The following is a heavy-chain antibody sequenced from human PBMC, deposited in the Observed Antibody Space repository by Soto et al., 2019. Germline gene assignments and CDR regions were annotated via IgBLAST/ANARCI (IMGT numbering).Heavy chain of an antibody. V-gene: IGHV4-31*03. CDR1: GGSISKIGHY. CDR3: ARTLTEHLESSDY. CDR2: IYFSGNT. D-gene: IGHD3-3*01. J-gene: IGHJ4*02. Sequence: PSETLSLTCIVSGGSISKIGHYWTWIRQHPGKGLEWSGYIYFSGNTYYNPSLQSRVTMSVDTSKNHFSLKLSSVTAADTAVYFCARTLTEHLESSDYWGPVTLVTV.